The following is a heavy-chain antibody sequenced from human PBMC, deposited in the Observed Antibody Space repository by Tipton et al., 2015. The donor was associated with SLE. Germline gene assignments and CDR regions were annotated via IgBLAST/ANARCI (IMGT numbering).Heavy chain of an antibody. Sequence: TLSLTCTVPGGSISSGGYYWSWIRQHPGKGLEWIGYIYYSGSTYYNPSLKSRVTISVDTSKNQFSLKLSSVTAADTAVYYCARDGGEYYFDYWGQGTLVTVSS. D-gene: IGHD3-10*01. CDR1: GGSISSGGYY. CDR2: IYYSGST. V-gene: IGHV4-31*03. J-gene: IGHJ4*02. CDR3: ARDGGEYYFDY.